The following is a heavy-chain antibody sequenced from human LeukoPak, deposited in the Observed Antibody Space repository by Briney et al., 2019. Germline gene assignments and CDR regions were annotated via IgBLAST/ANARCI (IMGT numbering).Heavy chain of an antibody. CDR2: IGVGGSA. D-gene: IGHD2-21*01. Sequence: GGSLRLSCAASGFTFSSYAMNWVRQAPGKGLEWVSSIGVGGSAFYADSVKGRFTISRDSSKNTLYLQMNSLRAEDAAVYYCAKETYRHLDLHSWGQGTLVTVSS. CDR3: AKETYRHLDLHS. CDR1: GFTFSSYA. V-gene: IGHV3-23*01. J-gene: IGHJ4*02.